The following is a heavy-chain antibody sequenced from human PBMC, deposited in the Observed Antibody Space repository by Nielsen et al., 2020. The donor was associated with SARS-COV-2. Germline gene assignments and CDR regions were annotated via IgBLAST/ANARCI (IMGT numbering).Heavy chain of an antibody. J-gene: IGHJ6*02. CDR1: GGSISSSNW. Sequence: SETLSLTCAVSGGSISSSNWWSWVRQPPGKGLEWIGEIYHSGSTNYNPSLKSRVTISVDTSKNQFSLKLSSVTAADTAVYYCARHHNGRPVGGMDVWGQGTTVTVSS. D-gene: IGHD4-23*01. CDR3: ARHHNGRPVGGMDV. CDR2: IYHSGST. V-gene: IGHV4-4*02.